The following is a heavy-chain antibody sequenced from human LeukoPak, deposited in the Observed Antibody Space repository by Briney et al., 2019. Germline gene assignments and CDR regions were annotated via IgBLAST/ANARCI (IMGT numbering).Heavy chain of an antibody. CDR1: GITFRKYW. V-gene: IGHV3-7*01. D-gene: IGHD2-2*01. Sequence: GGSLRLSCAVSGITFRKYWMTWVRQAPGKGLEWVASINEDGSTEWYVDSVKGRFIVSRDNAKNSLYLQVSSLRVDDTAIYYCTRDYANARDYWGQGILVTVSS. CDR2: INEDGSTE. CDR3: TRDYANARDY. J-gene: IGHJ4*02.